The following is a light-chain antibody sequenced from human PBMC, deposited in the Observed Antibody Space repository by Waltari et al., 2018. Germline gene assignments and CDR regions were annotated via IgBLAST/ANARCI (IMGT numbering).Light chain of an antibody. CDR1: QSVSSY. V-gene: IGKV3-11*01. CDR3: QQRRDWPIT. Sequence: DIVLTQSPASLSLSPGERATLSCRASQSVSSYLAWYQQKPGQAPRLPIYDASNRATGTPARVSGSGSGTDFTLTISSLEPEDFAVYYCQQRRDWPITFGQGTRLEIK. CDR2: DAS. J-gene: IGKJ5*01.